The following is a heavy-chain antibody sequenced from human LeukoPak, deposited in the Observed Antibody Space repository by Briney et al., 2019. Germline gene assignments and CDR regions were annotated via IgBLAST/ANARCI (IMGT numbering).Heavy chain of an antibody. CDR3: ATPGEMATIGGKTD. J-gene: IGHJ4*02. V-gene: IGHV3-48*04. CDR1: GFTFSSYS. D-gene: IGHD5-24*01. Sequence: PGGSLRLSCAASGFTFSSYSMNWVRQAPGKGLEWVSYISSSSSTIYYADSVKGRFTISRDNAKNSLYLQMNSLRAEDTAVYYCATPGEMATIGGKTDWGQGTLVTVSS. CDR2: ISSSSSTI.